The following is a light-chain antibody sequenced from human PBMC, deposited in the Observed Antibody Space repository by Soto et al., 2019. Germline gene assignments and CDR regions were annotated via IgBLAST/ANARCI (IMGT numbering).Light chain of an antibody. CDR2: DAS. V-gene: IGKV3-11*01. Sequence: ETVLTQSPATLSLSPGERATPSCRASQNIDMYLAWYQQKPGQAPRLLIYDASNRATGIPARFSGSGSGTDFTLTISSLEPEDFALYYCQQRKYWPPLTFGQGTRLDIK. CDR1: QNIDMY. J-gene: IGKJ5*01. CDR3: QQRKYWPPLT.